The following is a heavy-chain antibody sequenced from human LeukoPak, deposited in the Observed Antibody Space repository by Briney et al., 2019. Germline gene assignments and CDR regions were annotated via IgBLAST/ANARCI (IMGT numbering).Heavy chain of an antibody. Sequence: PGGSLRLSCAASGFTVSSNYMSWVRQAPGKGREWVSVIYSGGSTYYADSVKGRFTISRHNSKNTLYLQMNSLRAEDTAVYYCAKDLGYCTNGVCYTEYYFDYWGQGTLVTVSS. CDR2: IYSGGST. J-gene: IGHJ4*02. V-gene: IGHV3-53*04. CDR1: GFTVSSNY. D-gene: IGHD2-8*01. CDR3: AKDLGYCTNGVCYTEYYFDY.